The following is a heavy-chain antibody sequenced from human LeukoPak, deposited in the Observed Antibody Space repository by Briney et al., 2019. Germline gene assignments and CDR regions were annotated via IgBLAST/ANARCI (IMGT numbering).Heavy chain of an antibody. D-gene: IGHD7-27*01. Sequence: GGSLRLSCAASGFTFNSYAMNWVRQAPGKGLEWISAITGSGASTYFADSVKGRFTISRDNSKNTLYLQMNSLRAEDTAVYYCAKVSLGTRYFEHWGQGTLVTVSS. CDR1: GFTFNSYA. V-gene: IGHV3-23*01. CDR2: ITGSGAST. CDR3: AKVSLGTRYFEH. J-gene: IGHJ1*01.